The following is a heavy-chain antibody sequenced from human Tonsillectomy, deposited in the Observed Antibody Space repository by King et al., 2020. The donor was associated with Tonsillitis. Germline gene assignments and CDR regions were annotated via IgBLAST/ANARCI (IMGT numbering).Heavy chain of an antibody. Sequence: VQLVESGGGVVQPGTSLRLSCAASGFPFGTYGMHWVRQAPGKGLEGVAVIWFDGTNANYADSVKGRSTISRDTSKNTLYLQMNSLRAEDTAVYYCARTYFVVLPAADYMDVWGKGTTVTVSS. V-gene: IGHV3-33*01. CDR3: ARTYFVVLPAADYMDV. CDR2: IWFDGTNA. J-gene: IGHJ6*03. D-gene: IGHD2-2*01. CDR1: GFPFGTYG.